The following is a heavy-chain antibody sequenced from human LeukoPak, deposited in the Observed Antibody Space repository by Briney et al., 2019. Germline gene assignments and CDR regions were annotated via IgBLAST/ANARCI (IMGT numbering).Heavy chain of an antibody. CDR3: ARAPITSPFYFDY. Sequence: GFLRLSCTASGFAFDEHGMSWGRQVPGKGLEWVSGINWIGGSTGYADPLRGRFTISRDSAKNSLYLQMDSLRAEDTPLYYCARAPITSPFYFDYWGQGTLVTVSS. V-gene: IGHV3-20*04. CDR1: GFAFDEHG. D-gene: IGHD2-2*01. J-gene: IGHJ4*02. CDR2: INWIGGST.